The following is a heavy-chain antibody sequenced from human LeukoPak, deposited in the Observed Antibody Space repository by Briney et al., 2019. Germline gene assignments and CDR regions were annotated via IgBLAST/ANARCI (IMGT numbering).Heavy chain of an antibody. CDR3: VKAPAVAGFLNWFDP. V-gene: IGHV3-23*01. CDR1: GFTFSSSA. D-gene: IGHD6-19*01. CDR2: ISGRGGST. Sequence: GGSLRLSCAASGFTFSSSAMTWVRQAPGKGLEWVSAISGRGGSTHYTDSVKGRFTISRDNSKNTVYLQMNSLRAEDTAVYYCVKAPAVAGFLNWFDPWGQGTLVTVSS. J-gene: IGHJ5*02.